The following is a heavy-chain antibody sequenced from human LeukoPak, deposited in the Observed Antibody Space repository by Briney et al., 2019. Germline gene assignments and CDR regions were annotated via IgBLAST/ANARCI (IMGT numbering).Heavy chain of an antibody. V-gene: IGHV3-30*04. CDR2: ISYDGSNK. J-gene: IGHJ6*03. CDR1: GFTFGSYA. CDR3: AKGSKAVLFTRDHYMDV. Sequence: PGRSLRLSCAASGFTFGSYAMHWVRQAPGKGLEWVAVISYDGSNKYYGDSVKGRFTITRDNSKNTLYLHMNSLRAEDTAVYFCAKGSKAVLFTRDHYMDVWGKGTTVTISS. D-gene: IGHD6-19*01.